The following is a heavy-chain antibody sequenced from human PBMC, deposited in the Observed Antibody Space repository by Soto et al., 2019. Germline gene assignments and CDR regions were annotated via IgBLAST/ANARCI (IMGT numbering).Heavy chain of an antibody. J-gene: IGHJ4*02. V-gene: IGHV1-18*01. Sequence: QVQLVQSGAEVKRPGASVKVXCTASGYTFTNFGVTWVRQAPGQGLEWMSWISPETGKTYCARKLQGRVTMTTDTSTNTAYMELGSLRSDDTAVYYCVRDLRDYGGDVGYFDYWGQGTLVIVSS. CDR1: GYTFTNFG. CDR3: VRDLRDYGGDVGYFDY. D-gene: IGHD2-21*02. CDR2: ISPETGKT.